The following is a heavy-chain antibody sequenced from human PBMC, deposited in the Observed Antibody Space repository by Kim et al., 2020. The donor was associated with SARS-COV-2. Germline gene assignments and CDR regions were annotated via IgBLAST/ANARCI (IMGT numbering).Heavy chain of an antibody. J-gene: IGHJ5*02. D-gene: IGHD6-19*01. Sequence: QKFQGGVTITRDTSASTADMELSSLRSEDTAVYYCARGLRLRGAVGFDPWGQGTLVTVSS. CDR3: ARGLRLRGAVGFDP. V-gene: IGHV1-3*01.